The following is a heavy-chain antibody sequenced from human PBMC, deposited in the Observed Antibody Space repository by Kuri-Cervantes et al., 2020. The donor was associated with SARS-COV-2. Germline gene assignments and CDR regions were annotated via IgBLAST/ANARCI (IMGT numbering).Heavy chain of an antibody. CDR2: ISGSGGST. Sequence: GESLKISCAASGFTFSSYGMNWVRQAPGKGLEWVSAISGSGGSTYYADSVKGRFTISRDNSKNTLYLQMNSLRAEDTAVYYCAKDLGGYCSSTSCPLDYWGQGTLVTVSS. V-gene: IGHV3-23*01. CDR1: GFTFSSYG. D-gene: IGHD2-2*01. J-gene: IGHJ4*02. CDR3: AKDLGGYCSSTSCPLDY.